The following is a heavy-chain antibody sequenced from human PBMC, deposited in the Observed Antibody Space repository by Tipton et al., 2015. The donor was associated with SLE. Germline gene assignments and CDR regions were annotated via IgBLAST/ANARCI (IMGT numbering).Heavy chain of an antibody. D-gene: IGHD3-10*01. CDR1: GGSFSGFY. CDR2: IYHSGGT. V-gene: IGHV4-59*01. CDR3: ARDGDRGGIEDWYFDL. Sequence: TLSLTCAVYGGSFSGFYWSWIRQPPGKGLEWIGYIYHSGGTNHSPSLRSRLTTSVDTSKNQFSLRLSSVTAADTAVYYCARDGDRGGIEDWYFDLWGRGTLVTVSS. J-gene: IGHJ2*01.